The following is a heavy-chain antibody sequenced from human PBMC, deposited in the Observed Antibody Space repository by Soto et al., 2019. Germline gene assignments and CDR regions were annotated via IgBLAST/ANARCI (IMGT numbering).Heavy chain of an antibody. V-gene: IGHV1-8*01. Sequence: ASVKVSCKASGYIFTNFDINWVRQAPGQGIEWMGWMNPNSGNTGYVPKFQGRVTMTRDTSITTAYMELSSLRSEDTAMYYCERVAGYPKRNFESWGEGTLVTVSS. CDR1: GYIFTNFD. CDR3: ERVAGYPKRNFES. D-gene: IGHD3-16*02. CDR2: MNPNSGNT. J-gene: IGHJ4*02.